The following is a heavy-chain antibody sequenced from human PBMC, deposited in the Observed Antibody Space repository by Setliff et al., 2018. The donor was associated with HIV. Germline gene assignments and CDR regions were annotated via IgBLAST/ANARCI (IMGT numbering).Heavy chain of an antibody. CDR2: ISYSGGT. CDR3: ASGHEWLRN. J-gene: IGHJ4*02. CDR1: GDSINSGSYY. Sequence: SETLSLTCIVSGDSINSGSYYWTWIRQSPEKGLEWIAYISYSGGTNHNPSLMGRVTKSLDVSKNQISLRLRSVVAADTAVYYCASGHEWLRNWGQGTLVTVSS. V-gene: IGHV4-61*01. D-gene: IGHD5-12*01.